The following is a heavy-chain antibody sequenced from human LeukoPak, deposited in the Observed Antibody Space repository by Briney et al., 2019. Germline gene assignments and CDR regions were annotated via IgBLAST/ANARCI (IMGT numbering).Heavy chain of an antibody. V-gene: IGHV3-74*01. Sequence: PGGSLRLSCAASGFTFSSYWMHWVRQAPGKGLVWVSRINSDGSSTSYADSVKGRFTISRDDAKNTLYLQMNSLRAEDTAVYYCARDFLNGGPRHYSGQGTLVTVSS. J-gene: IGHJ4*02. CDR1: GFTFSSYW. D-gene: IGHD2-8*01. CDR2: INSDGSST. CDR3: ARDFLNGGPRHY.